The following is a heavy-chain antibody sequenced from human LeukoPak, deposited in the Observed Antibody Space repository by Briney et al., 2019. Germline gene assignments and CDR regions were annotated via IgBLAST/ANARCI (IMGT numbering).Heavy chain of an antibody. V-gene: IGHV4-39*01. Sequence: SETLSLTCTVSGGSISSSFYYWGWIRQPPGKGLEWIGSIYYSGSTYYNPSLKSRVTISVDTPKNQFSLKLSSVTAADTAVYYCARRVRGVSYYFDYWGQGTLVTVSS. CDR2: IYYSGST. CDR3: ARRVRGVSYYFDY. J-gene: IGHJ4*02. CDR1: GGSISSSFYY. D-gene: IGHD3-10*01.